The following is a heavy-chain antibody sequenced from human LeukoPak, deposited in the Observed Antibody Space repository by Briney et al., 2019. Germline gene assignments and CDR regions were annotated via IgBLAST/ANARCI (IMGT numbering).Heavy chain of an antibody. V-gene: IGHV3-9*01. CDR2: ISWNSGSK. Sequence: GGSLRLSCAASGFTFSSYWMSWVRQVPGKGLEWVAGISWNSGSKAYADSVKGRFTVSRDNAKNSLYLQMNSLRGEDTALYYCAKDLGSSLYYYGMDVWGQGTTVTVSS. D-gene: IGHD3-10*01. CDR3: AKDLGSSLYYYGMDV. CDR1: GFTFSSYW. J-gene: IGHJ6*02.